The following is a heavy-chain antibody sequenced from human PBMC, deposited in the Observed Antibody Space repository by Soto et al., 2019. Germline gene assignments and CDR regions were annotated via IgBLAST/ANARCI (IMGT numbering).Heavy chain of an antibody. V-gene: IGHV4-61*08. D-gene: IGHD4-17*01. CDR3: ARHSDGDYDY. Sequence: PSETLSLTCAVSGGSISSVGYSGSWIRQPPGKGLEWIGYIYYSGSTNYNPSLKSRVTISVDTSRNQFSLKLSSVTAADTAVYYCARHSDGDYDYWGQGTLVTVSS. CDR2: IYYSGST. J-gene: IGHJ4*02. CDR1: GGSISSVGYS.